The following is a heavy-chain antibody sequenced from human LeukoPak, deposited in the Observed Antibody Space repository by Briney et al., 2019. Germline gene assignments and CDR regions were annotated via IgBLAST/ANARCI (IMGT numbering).Heavy chain of an antibody. V-gene: IGHV3-53*01. Sequence: GGSLRLSCAASGFTVSNKYMTWVRQAAGKGLEWVSLIYSDGRTYYADSVKGRCTISRDNSKNTLYLQMNSLRVEDTAVYYCARGLFLSGYLDAFAIWGQGTVVTVSS. J-gene: IGHJ3*02. CDR2: IYSDGRT. D-gene: IGHD3-22*01. CDR3: ARGLFLSGYLDAFAI. CDR1: GFTVSNKY.